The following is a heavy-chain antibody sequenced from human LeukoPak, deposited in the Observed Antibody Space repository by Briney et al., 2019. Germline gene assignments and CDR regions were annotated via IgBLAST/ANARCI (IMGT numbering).Heavy chain of an antibody. J-gene: IGHJ4*02. CDR1: GYTFTGYY. D-gene: IGHD2-15*01. V-gene: IGHV1-2*02. CDR2: INPNSGGT. CDR3: ARDLGEYCSGGSCYSGDY. Sequence: ASVKVSCKASGYTFTGYYMHWMRQALGQGLEWMGWINPNSGGTNYAQKFQGRVTMTRDTSISTAYMELSRLRSDDTAVYYCARDLGEYCSGGSCYSGDYWGQGTLVTVSS.